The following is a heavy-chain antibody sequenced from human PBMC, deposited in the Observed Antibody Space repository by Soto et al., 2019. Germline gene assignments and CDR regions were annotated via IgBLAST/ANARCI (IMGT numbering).Heavy chain of an antibody. V-gene: IGHV4-30-2*01. Sequence: QLQLQESGSGLVKPSHTLSLTCTVSGASILTDGYSWTWIRQPPAKGLERIRYIYHSGNTYYNPSLKSPLTISISRSKTQFSLTLSSVTAADTAVSYCARAYYDASGWPYWFDPWGQGTLVTVSS. CDR3: ARAYYDASGWPYWFDP. D-gene: IGHD3-22*01. CDR2: IYHSGNT. J-gene: IGHJ5*02. CDR1: GASILTDGYS.